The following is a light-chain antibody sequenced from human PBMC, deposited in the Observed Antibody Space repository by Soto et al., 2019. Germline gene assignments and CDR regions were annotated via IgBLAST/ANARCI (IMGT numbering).Light chain of an antibody. CDR3: QQYNNCPPLT. V-gene: IGKV3-15*01. Sequence: EIVMTQSPATLSVSPGERATLSCRASQSVSSNLAWYQQKPGQAPRLLIYGASHRATDIPARFSGSGSGTAFTLTISSLQSEDFAVYYCQQYNNCPPLTFGGGTKVEIK. J-gene: IGKJ4*01. CDR2: GAS. CDR1: QSVSSN.